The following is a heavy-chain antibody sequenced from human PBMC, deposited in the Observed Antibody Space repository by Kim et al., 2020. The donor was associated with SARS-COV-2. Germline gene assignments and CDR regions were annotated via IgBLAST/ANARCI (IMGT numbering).Heavy chain of an antibody. CDR3: TRQGNIVAVPPSMASYGMDV. V-gene: IGHV3-49*03. D-gene: IGHD2-2*01. J-gene: IGHJ6*02. CDR1: GFTSGDYA. Sequence: GGSLRLSCTASGFTSGDYAMSWFRRAPGKGLEWVGFIRGRAYGGTTEYAASVKGRFTISRDDSKSIAYLQMNSLKTEDTAVYYCTRQGNIVAVPPSMASYGMDVWGQGTTVTVSS. CDR2: IRGRAYGGTT.